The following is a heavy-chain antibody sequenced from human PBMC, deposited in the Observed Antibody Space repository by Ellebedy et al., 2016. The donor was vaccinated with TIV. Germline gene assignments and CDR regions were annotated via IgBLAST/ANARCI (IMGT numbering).Heavy chain of an antibody. CDR2: MNPNSGNT. CDR1: GYTFTSYD. CDR3: ARVSGSYDWFDP. V-gene: IGHV1-8*01. Sequence: ASVKVSXKASGYTFTSYDINWVRQATGQGLEWMGWMNPNSGNTGYAQKFQGRVTMTRNTSISTAYMELSSLRSEDTAVYYCARVSGSYDWFDPWGQGTLVTVSS. D-gene: IGHD1-26*01. J-gene: IGHJ5*02.